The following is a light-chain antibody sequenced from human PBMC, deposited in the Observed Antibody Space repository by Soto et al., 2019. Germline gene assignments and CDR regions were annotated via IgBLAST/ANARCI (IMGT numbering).Light chain of an antibody. CDR1: SSNIGSHT. CDR3: AAWDDSLNGPV. CDR2: NSN. V-gene: IGLV1-44*01. Sequence: QPVLTQPPSASGTPGQRVTISCSGSSSNIGSHTVNWYQQLPGTAPKLLIYNSNQRPSGVPDRFSGSKSGTSASLAISGLQSEDEADYSCAAWDDSLNGPVFGGGTKLTVL. J-gene: IGLJ3*02.